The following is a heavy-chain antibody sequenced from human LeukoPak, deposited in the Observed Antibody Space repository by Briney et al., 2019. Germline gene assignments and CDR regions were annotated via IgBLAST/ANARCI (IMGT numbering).Heavy chain of an antibody. CDR1: GGSISSSSYY. D-gene: IGHD3-10*01. V-gene: IGHV4-39*07. CDR2: IYYSGST. CDR3: ASSSNYGSGSYYNYYYYYMDV. J-gene: IGHJ6*03. Sequence: SETLSLTCTVSGGSISSSSYYWGWIRQPPGKGLEWIGSIYYSGSTYYNPSLKSRVTISVDTSKNQFSLKLSSVTAADTAVYYCASSSNYGSGSYYNYYYYYMDVWGKGTTVTISS.